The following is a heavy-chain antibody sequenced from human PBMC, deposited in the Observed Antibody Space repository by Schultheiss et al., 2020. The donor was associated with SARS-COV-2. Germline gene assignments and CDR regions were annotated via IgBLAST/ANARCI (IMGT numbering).Heavy chain of an antibody. D-gene: IGHD3-10*01. Sequence: SETLSLTCTVSGYSISSGYYWGWIRQPPGKGLEWIGEIDHSGGTNYNPSLKSRVTISVDTSKNQLSLKLTSLTAADTAIYYCARGVGITMALNPDEYGLDVLCQGGTVTVAS. V-gene: IGHV4-38-2*02. CDR1: GYSISSGYY. J-gene: IGHJ6*02. CDR3: ARGVGITMALNPDEYGLDV. CDR2: IDHSGGT.